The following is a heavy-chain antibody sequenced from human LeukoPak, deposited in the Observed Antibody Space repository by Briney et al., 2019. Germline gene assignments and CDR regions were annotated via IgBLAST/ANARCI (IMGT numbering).Heavy chain of an antibody. V-gene: IGHV1-2*02. Sequence: ASVKVSCKASGYTFTGYYMHWVRQAPGQGLEWMGWINPNSGGTNYAQKFQGRVTMTRDTSLSTAYMGLSRLRSDDTAVYYCARTLKDSLVVPVTKNYFYMDVWGKGTTVTISS. CDR3: ARTLKDSLVVPVTKNYFYMDV. J-gene: IGHJ6*03. D-gene: IGHD2-2*01. CDR1: GYTFTGYY. CDR2: INPNSGGT.